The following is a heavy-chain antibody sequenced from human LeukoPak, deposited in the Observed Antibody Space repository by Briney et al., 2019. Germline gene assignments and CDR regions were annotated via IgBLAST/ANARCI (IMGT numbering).Heavy chain of an antibody. CDR1: GYTFTSYD. CDR3: ARGRVLYRFIAAAGTNFQH. CDR2: MNPNSGNT. V-gene: IGHV1-8*01. D-gene: IGHD6-13*01. J-gene: IGHJ1*01. Sequence: GASVKVSCKASGYTFTSYDINWVRQATGQGLEWMGWMNPNSGNTGYAQKFQGRVTMTRNTSISTAYMELSSLRSEDTAVYYCARGRVLYRFIAAAGTNFQHWGQGTLVTVSS.